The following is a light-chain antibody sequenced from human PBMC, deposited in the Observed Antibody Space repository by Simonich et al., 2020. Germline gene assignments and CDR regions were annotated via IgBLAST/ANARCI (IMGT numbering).Light chain of an antibody. CDR1: QSVLYSSNNKND. CDR2: WAS. J-gene: IGKJ2*01. Sequence: DIVMTQSPDSLAVSLGERATINCKSSQSVLYSSNNKNDLAWYQQKPGQPTKLLISWASTREAGVPGRFSGSGSGTDFTLTISSLRAEDVAVYYCQQYYSTPYTFGQGTKLEIK. V-gene: IGKV4-1*01. CDR3: QQYYSTPYT.